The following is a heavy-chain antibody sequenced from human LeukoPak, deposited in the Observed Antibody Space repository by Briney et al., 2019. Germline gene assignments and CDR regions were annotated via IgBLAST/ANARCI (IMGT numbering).Heavy chain of an antibody. CDR1: GFTFSSYA. CDR2: ISGSGGST. J-gene: IGHJ1*01. V-gene: IGHV3-23*01. D-gene: IGHD2-21*02. CDR3: AKEAYCGGDCYGYFQH. Sequence: GGSLRLSCAASGFTFSSYAMSWVRQAPGKGLEWVSAISGSGGSTYYADSVKGRLTISRDNSKNTLYLQMNSLRAEDTAVYYCAKEAYCGGDCYGYFQHWGQGTLVTVSS.